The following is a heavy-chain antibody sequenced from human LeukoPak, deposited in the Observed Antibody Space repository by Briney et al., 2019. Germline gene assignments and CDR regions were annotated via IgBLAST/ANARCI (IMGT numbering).Heavy chain of an antibody. J-gene: IGHJ4*01. D-gene: IGHD3-10*01. CDR3: ARDHYGSGSYKAYFDY. CDR2: IYSTGSI. Sequence: SETLSLTCTLSGGSFSNYYWTWIRQPPGKGLEWLGYIYSTGSISYNPSLESRVTISIDTSKNTFSLKLTSVTAADTAVYYCARDHYGSGSYKAYFDYWGHGIQVTVSS. CDR1: GGSFSNYY. V-gene: IGHV4-59*08.